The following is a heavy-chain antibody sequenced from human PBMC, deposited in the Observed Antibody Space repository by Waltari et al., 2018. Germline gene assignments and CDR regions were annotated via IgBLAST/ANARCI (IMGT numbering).Heavy chain of an antibody. CDR1: GFSFGGFG. J-gene: IGHJ4*02. D-gene: IGHD5-12*01. Sequence: EVQLLESGGGLVQPGGSLRLSCAASGFSFGGFGMNWVRQAPGKGLEWVAGVSGIVATTYYADSVRGRFTVSRDNNRNTMYLQMNSLRAEDTAVYYCAKAFRGYSGSYFDIWGRGTLVAVSA. CDR2: VSGIVATT. CDR3: AKAFRGYSGSYFDI. V-gene: IGHV3-23*01.